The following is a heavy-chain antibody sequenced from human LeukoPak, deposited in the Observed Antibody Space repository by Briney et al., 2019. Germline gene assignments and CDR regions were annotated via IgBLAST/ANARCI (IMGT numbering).Heavy chain of an antibody. J-gene: IGHJ4*02. CDR1: GGSISSSSYY. V-gene: IGHV4-39*01. D-gene: IGHD3-10*01. Sequence: SETLSLTCTVSGGSISSSSYYWGWIRQPPGKGLEWIGSIYYSGSIYYNPSPKSRVTISVDTSKNQFSLKLSSVTAADTAVYYCARLHRSLSIRMVRVYYFDYWGQGTLVTVSS. CDR3: ARLHRSLSIRMVRVYYFDY. CDR2: IYYSGSI.